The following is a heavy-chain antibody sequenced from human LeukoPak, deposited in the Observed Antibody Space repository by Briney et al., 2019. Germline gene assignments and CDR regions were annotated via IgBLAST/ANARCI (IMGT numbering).Heavy chain of an antibody. Sequence: PSETLSLTCTVSTYSISSGYYWGWIRQPPGKGLEWIGNIYHNGNTYYNPSLKSRVTISVDTSKKQFSLKLRTATAADTAVYYCARIEAVTRGYNHAYYFDYWGQGTLVTVSS. D-gene: IGHD5-18*01. J-gene: IGHJ4*02. CDR1: TYSISSGYY. V-gene: IGHV4-38-2*02. CDR3: ARIEAVTRGYNHAYYFDY. CDR2: IYHNGNT.